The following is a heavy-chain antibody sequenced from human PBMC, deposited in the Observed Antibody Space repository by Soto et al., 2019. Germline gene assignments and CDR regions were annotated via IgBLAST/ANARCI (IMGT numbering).Heavy chain of an antibody. J-gene: IGHJ5*02. V-gene: IGHV4-30-2*01. CDR2: TYHSGNP. Sequence: SQMLSDPCAVVGCSIIGSGGRGCIRQQPGKALEWIVHTYHSGNPYYNPSLKSRVIISVDRSKNQFSLKVRSVTAADTAVYYCARETYGDYVGYFAPWGQGIQVTVSS. D-gene: IGHD4-17*01. CDR1: GCSIIGSGGR. CDR3: ARETYGDYVGYFAP.